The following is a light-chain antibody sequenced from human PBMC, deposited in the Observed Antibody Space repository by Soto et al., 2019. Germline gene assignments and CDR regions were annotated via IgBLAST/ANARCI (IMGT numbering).Light chain of an antibody. CDR2: GAF. CDR1: QSIDSY. V-gene: IGKV1-39*01. Sequence: DIQMTQSPSSLSASVGDRVTITCRASQSIDSYVNWYRQKPGKAPKLLIYGAFSLQSGVPSRFSGSGSGTDFTLTISSLQPEDFATYYCQQSYNTPYTFGQGTKVEI. J-gene: IGKJ2*01. CDR3: QQSYNTPYT.